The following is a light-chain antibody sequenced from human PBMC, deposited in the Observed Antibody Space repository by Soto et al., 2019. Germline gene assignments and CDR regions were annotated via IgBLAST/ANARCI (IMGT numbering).Light chain of an antibody. CDR2: RAS. V-gene: IGKV1-5*03. J-gene: IGKJ5*01. Sequence: IRMYKSASTLSASVGDTVTITCRASQSISSWLAWYQQKPGKAPKLLIYRASTLQSGVPSRFSASGSGTEFILTISSLQPDDFATYYCQQLNSFPITFGQGTRLAIK. CDR1: QSISSW. CDR3: QQLNSFPIT.